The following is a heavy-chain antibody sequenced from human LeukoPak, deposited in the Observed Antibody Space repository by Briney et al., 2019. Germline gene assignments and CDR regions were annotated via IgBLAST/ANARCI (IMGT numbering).Heavy chain of an antibody. CDR2: INSVGSST. CDR3: ARDTDRYYFDY. J-gene: IGHJ4*02. V-gene: IGHV3-74*01. CDR1: GFTFSSYW. Sequence: GGSLRLSCAASGFTFSSYWMHWVRQAPGKGLVWVSRINSVGSSTSYADPVKGRFTISRDNAKNTLYLQMNSLRAEDTAVYYCARDTDRYYFDYWGQGTLVTVSS.